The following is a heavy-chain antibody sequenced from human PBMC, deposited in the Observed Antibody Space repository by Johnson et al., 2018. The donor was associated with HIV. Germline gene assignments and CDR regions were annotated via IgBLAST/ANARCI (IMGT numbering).Heavy chain of an antibody. CDR2: IKQDGSEK. Sequence: VQLVESGGGLVQPGGSLRLSCAASGFTFSSYWMSWVRQAPGKGLEWVANIKQDGSEKYYVDSVKGRFTISRDNAKNSLYLQMNSLRAEDTALYYCARGGDYYDSSGYNAFDIWGQGTMGIVSS. CDR3: ARGGDYYDSSGYNAFDI. V-gene: IGHV3-7*03. CDR1: GFTFSSYW. J-gene: IGHJ3*02. D-gene: IGHD3-22*01.